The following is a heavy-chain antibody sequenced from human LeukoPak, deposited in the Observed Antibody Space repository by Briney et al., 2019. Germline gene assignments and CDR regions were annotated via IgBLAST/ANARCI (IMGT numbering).Heavy chain of an antibody. CDR3: VKDKGDFWSGHHY. CDR2: ITGSGGST. J-gene: IGHJ4*02. CDR1: GFTFSNYA. V-gene: IGHV3-23*01. D-gene: IGHD3-3*01. Sequence: GGSLRLSCAASGFTFSNYAMSWVRQAPGKGLEWVSSITGSGGSTYYADSVKGRFTISRDNSKNTLYLQMSSLRAEDTAVYYCVKDKGDFWSGHHYWGQGTLVTVSS.